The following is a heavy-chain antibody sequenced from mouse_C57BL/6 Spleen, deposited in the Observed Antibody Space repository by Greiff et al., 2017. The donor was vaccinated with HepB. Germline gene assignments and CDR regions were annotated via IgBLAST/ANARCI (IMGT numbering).Heavy chain of an antibody. CDR2: IDPSDSYT. CDR1: GYTFTSYW. V-gene: IGHV1-50*01. D-gene: IGHD3-2*02. J-gene: IGHJ2*01. Sequence: QVQLQQPGAELVKPGASVKLSCKASGYTFTSYWMQWVKQRPGQGLEWIGEIDPSDSYTNYNQKFKGKATLTVDTTASTAYMQLSSLTSEDSAVYYCARSRGDSSGLYFDDWGQGTTLTVSS. CDR3: ARSRGDSSGLYFDD.